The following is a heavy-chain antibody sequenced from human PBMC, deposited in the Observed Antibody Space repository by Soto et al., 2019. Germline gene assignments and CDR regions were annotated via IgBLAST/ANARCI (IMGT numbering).Heavy chain of an antibody. CDR2: ISYDGSNK. CDR1: GFTFSSYG. CDR3: AKDNDYGDYDGHYFDY. Sequence: ESGGGVVQPGRSLRLSCAASGFTFSSYGMHWVRQAPGKGLEWVAVISYDGSNKYYADSVKGRFTISRDNSKNTLYLQMNSLRAEDTAVYYCAKDNDYGDYDGHYFDYWGQGTLVTVSS. V-gene: IGHV3-30*18. D-gene: IGHD4-17*01. J-gene: IGHJ4*02.